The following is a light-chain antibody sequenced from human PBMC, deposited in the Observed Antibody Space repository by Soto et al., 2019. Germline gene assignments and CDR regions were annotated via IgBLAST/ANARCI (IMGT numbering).Light chain of an antibody. Sequence: QSVLPQPPSVSAAPGQKVTLSCSGSSSNIGNNYVSWYQQLPGTAPKLLIYDNNKRPSGIPDRFSGSKSGTSATLGITGLQTGDEADYYCGTWDSSLSAGVFVGGTQLTVL. CDR3: GTWDSSLSAGV. J-gene: IGLJ3*02. V-gene: IGLV1-51*01. CDR2: DNN. CDR1: SSNIGNNY.